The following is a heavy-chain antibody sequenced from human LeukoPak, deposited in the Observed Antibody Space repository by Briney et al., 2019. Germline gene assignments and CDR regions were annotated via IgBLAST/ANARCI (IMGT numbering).Heavy chain of an antibody. V-gene: IGHV1-8*01. J-gene: IGHJ5*02. CDR2: MNPNSGNT. D-gene: IGHD3-22*01. CDR3: ARMSYYDRRGDNWFDP. Sequence: ASVKVSCKASGYTFTSYDINWVRQATGQGLEWVGWMNPNSGNTGYAQKFQGRVTMTRDTSISTAYMELSSLRSEDTAVYYCARMSYYDRRGDNWFDPWGQGTLVTVSS. CDR1: GYTFTSYD.